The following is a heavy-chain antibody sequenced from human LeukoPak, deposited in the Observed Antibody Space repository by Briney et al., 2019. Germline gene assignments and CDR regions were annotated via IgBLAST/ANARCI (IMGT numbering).Heavy chain of an antibody. CDR3: ARDVAFDF. CDR2: TFFRSKWFY. Sequence: SQTLSLTCAISGDSVSSPDAAWNWIRQSPSRGLEWLGRTFFRSKWFYEYAVSVKGRITINPDTSKNQFSLHLNSVTPEDTALYYCARDVAFDFWGQGTTVTVSS. J-gene: IGHJ3*01. CDR1: GDSVSSPDAA. V-gene: IGHV6-1*01.